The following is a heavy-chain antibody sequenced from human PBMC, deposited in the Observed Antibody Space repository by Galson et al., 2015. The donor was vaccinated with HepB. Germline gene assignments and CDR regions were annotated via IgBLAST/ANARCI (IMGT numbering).Heavy chain of an antibody. D-gene: IGHD6-19*01. Sequence: SVKVSCKASGGTFSSYTISWVRQAPGQGLEWMGRIIPILGIANYAQKFQGRVTITADKSTSTAYMELSSLRSEDTAVYYCARDVEFGHSSGWFDPWGQGTLVTVSS. CDR3: ARDVEFGHSSGWFDP. J-gene: IGHJ5*02. V-gene: IGHV1-69*04. CDR2: IIPILGIA. CDR1: GGTFSSYT.